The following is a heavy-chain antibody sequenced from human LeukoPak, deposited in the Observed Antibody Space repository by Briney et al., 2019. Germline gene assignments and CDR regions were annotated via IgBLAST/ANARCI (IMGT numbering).Heavy chain of an antibody. V-gene: IGHV3-21*01. D-gene: IGHD2-15*01. Sequence: PGGSLRLSCAASGFTFSIYGMNWVRQAPGEGLEWVASISSDSTNIYYTDSVKGRFTISRDNAKNSLYLQMNSLILEDTAVYYCARDGSGSGDYWGQGTPVTVSS. CDR1: GFTFSIYG. CDR3: ARDGSGSGDY. J-gene: IGHJ4*02. CDR2: ISSDSTNI.